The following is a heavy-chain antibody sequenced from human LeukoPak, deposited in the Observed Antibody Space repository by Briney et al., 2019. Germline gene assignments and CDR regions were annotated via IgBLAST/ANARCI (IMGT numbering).Heavy chain of an antibody. CDR1: GGSISTYY. CDR3: ARDRELGY. D-gene: IGHD1-26*01. Sequence: SETLSLTCTVSGGSISTYYWSWIRQPPGKGLEWIGNIYYSGSTIYNPSLKSRVTMSVDTSKNQFSLNLTSVTAADTAVYYCARDRELGYWGQGTLVTVSS. V-gene: IGHV4-59*01. J-gene: IGHJ4*02. CDR2: IYYSGST.